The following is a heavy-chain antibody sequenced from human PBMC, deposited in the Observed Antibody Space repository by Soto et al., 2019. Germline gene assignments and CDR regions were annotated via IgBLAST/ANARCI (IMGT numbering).Heavy chain of an antibody. CDR2: ISSGRSDI. V-gene: IGHV3-21*01. J-gene: IGHJ4*02. D-gene: IGHD3-22*01. CDR1: GFTFSSYA. Sequence: GGSLRLSCAASGFTFSSYAMHWVRQVPGKGLEWVSYISSGRSDIYYADSVKGRFTISRDNAKNSLYLQMNSLRAEDTAVYYCASRRAAGYYWGQGTLVTVSS. CDR3: ASRRAAGYY.